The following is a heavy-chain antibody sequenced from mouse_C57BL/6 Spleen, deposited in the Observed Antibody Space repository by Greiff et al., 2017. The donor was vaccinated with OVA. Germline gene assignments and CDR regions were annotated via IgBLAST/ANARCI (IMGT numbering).Heavy chain of an antibody. CDR3: ARKGMVTTPGAMDY. V-gene: IGHV2-2*01. J-gene: IGHJ4*01. D-gene: IGHD2-2*01. CDR2: IWSGGST. Sequence: VQLQESGPGLVQPSQSLSITCTVSGFSLTSYGVHWVRQSPGKGLEWLGVIWSGGSTDYNAAFISRLSISKDNSKSQVFFKMNSLQADDTAIYYCARKGMVTTPGAMDYWGQGTSVTVSS. CDR1: GFSLTSYG.